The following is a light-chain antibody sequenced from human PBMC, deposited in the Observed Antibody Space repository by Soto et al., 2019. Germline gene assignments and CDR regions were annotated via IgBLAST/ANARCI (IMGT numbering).Light chain of an antibody. V-gene: IGKV3-15*01. CDR2: GAS. CDR1: QSISRT. CDR3: QQYNDWPLT. J-gene: IGKJ4*01. Sequence: EILMTQSPATLSVSPGEGLTLSCRASQSISRTLAWYQQRPGQAPRLLIYGASSRATGVPARFSGSGSGTEFTLTISSLQSEDFAVYYCQQYNDWPLTFGEGTKVEIK.